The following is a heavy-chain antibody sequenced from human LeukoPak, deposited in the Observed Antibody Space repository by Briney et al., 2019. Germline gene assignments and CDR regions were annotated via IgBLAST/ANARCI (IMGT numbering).Heavy chain of an antibody. CDR2: ISWNSGSI. D-gene: IGHD3-10*01. J-gene: IGHJ4*02. V-gene: IGHV3-9*01. CDR1: GFTFDDYA. Sequence: GRSLRLSCAASGFTFDDYAMHWVRQAPGKGLEWVSGISWNSGSIGYADSVKGRFTISRDNAKNSLYLQMNSLRAEDTALYYCAMANPYGDPLDYWGQGTLVTVSS. CDR3: AMANPYGDPLDY.